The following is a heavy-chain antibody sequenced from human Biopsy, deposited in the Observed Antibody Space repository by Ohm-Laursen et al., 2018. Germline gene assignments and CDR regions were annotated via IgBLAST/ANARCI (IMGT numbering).Heavy chain of an antibody. D-gene: IGHD6-19*01. V-gene: IGHV3-33*01. J-gene: IGHJ2*01. Sequence: RSLRLSCAASGFTFGHYAMHWVRQAPGTGLEWISLIWYDGTNEDYADSVKGRFTISRDNSKNTLYLQINTLTLEDTAFYYCARGLSSGWYGYFDVWGRGTLVTVSS. CDR3: ARGLSSGWYGYFDV. CDR2: IWYDGTNE. CDR1: GFTFGHYA.